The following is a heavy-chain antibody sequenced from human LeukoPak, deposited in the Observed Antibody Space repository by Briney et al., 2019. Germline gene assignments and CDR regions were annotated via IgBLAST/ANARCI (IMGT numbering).Heavy chain of an antibody. D-gene: IGHD1-26*01. V-gene: IGHV3-15*01. CDR2: IKAKAHGGTI. CDR3: TTDGVGVEGATYDN. J-gene: IGHJ4*02. CDR1: GFTFINAW. Sequence: PGGSLRLSCAASGFTFINAWMAWVRQAPGKGLEWVGRIKAKAHGGTIEYTAPVKGRFTISRDDSKNTLYLQMNSLKTEDTAVYYCTTDGVGVEGATYDNWGQGTLVSVSS.